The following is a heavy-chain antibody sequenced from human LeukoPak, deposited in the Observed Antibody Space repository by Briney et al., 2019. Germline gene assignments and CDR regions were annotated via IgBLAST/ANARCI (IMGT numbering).Heavy chain of an antibody. CDR3: AKKEAVTTSLGFDY. J-gene: IGHJ4*02. CDR1: GFTFSSYA. Sequence: GGSLRLSCAASGFTFSSYAMSWVRQTPGKGLEWVSAISGSGGSTYYADSVKGRFTISRDNSKNTLYLQMNSLRAEDTAVYYCAKKEAVTTSLGFDYWGQGTLVTVSS. D-gene: IGHD4-17*01. V-gene: IGHV3-23*01. CDR2: ISGSGGST.